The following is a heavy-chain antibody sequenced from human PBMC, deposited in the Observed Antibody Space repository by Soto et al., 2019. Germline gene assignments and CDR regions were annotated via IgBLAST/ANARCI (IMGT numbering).Heavy chain of an antibody. D-gene: IGHD5-12*01. V-gene: IGHV4-31*03. CDR2: IYYSGST. Sequence: TLSLTCTVSGGSISSGGYYWTWIRQQPGKGLECIGYIYYSGSTYYTPSLRSRVTISVNTSSNQFSLKLNSVTAADTAVYFCARGQSIVAAIDYFDYWGQGSLVTVSS. CDR1: GGSISSGGYY. J-gene: IGHJ4*02. CDR3: ARGQSIVAAIDYFDY.